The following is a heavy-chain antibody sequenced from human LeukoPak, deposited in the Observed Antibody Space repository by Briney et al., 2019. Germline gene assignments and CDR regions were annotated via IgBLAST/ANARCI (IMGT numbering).Heavy chain of an antibody. CDR2: ISSSGGST. CDR3: AKDRGSWSRGAFDI. D-gene: IGHD6-13*01. CDR1: GFTFSSYA. Sequence: SCKASGFTFSSYAMSWVRQAPGKGLEWVSAISSSGGSTYYADSVKGRFTISRDNSKNTLFLQMNSLRAEDTAAYYCAKDRGSWSRGAFDIWGQGTVVTVSS. V-gene: IGHV3-23*01. J-gene: IGHJ3*02.